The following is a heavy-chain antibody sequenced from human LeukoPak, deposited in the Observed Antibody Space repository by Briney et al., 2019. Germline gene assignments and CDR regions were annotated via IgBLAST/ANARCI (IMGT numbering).Heavy chain of an antibody. D-gene: IGHD3-3*01. J-gene: IGHJ6*03. CDR3: ARVPIRPKYYLYYYYMVV. Sequence: ASVKVSCKASGGTFSSYAISWVRQAPGQGREWMGGIIPIFGTANYAQKFQGRVTITTDESTSTAYMERSSLRSEDTAVYYCARVPIRPKYYLYYYYMVVWGKGATVTVSS. CDR2: IIPIFGTA. CDR1: GGTFSSYA. V-gene: IGHV1-69*05.